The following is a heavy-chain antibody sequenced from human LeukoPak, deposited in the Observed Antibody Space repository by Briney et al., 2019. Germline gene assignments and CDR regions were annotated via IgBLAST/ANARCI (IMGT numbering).Heavy chain of an antibody. CDR3: ARANRGVGYFDY. CDR2: ISGSGNTV. J-gene: IGHJ4*02. D-gene: IGHD2-8*01. CDR1: LFSFSDYY. V-gene: IGHV3-11*01. Sequence: GGSLRLSCAASLFSFSDYYMTWIRQAPGKGLDWLSYISGSGNTVYYANSVKGRFTIFRDNAKNSLYLQMNSLRAEDTAVYFCARANRGVGYFDYWGQGTLVTVSS.